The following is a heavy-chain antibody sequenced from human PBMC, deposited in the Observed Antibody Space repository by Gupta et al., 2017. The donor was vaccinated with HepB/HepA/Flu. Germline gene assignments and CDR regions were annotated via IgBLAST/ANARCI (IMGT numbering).Heavy chain of an antibody. J-gene: IGHJ4*02. CDR1: GFTVSSYW. CDR3: SRDTFGPYDY. V-gene: IGHV3-74*01. CDR2: MNQHGSVI. D-gene: IGHD2/OR15-2a*01. Sequence: EVQLAESGGGLVQPGGSLRLSWSASGFTVSSYWMHWVRQAPGKGLVWVSRMNQHGSVINYADSVKGRFTISRDNTKNALYLQMNSLRAEDTAIYFCSRDTFGPYDYWGQGTLVTVSS.